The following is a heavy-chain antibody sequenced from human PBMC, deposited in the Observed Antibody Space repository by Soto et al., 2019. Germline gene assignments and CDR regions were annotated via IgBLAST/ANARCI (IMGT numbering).Heavy chain of an antibody. J-gene: IGHJ4*02. CDR1: GNTFASRG. CDR3: ARVDPRGVAVVRDY. CDR2: ISGFNGQT. Sequence: ASVNVSCKASGNTFASRGFSWGRQAPGQGLEWMGWISGFNGQTNYALKFQGRVTLTTDTSTSTAYMELRSLRSDDTAVYFCARVDPRGVAVVRDYWGQGTLVTVSS. D-gene: IGHD3-10*01. V-gene: IGHV1-18*01.